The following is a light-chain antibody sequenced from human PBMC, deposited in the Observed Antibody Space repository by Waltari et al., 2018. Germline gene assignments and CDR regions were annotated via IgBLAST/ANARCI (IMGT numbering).Light chain of an antibody. Sequence: EIVLTQSPVTLSLSPGEMATLSCRASQTVSTYLAWYQQKPGQAPRLLIYDSINRATGIPARFSGSGSETDFTLTISSLEPEDFAVYYCQQLYNWPRGAFGQGTKLEI. CDR1: QTVSTY. CDR3: QQLYNWPRGA. J-gene: IGKJ2*01. CDR2: DSI. V-gene: IGKV3-11*01.